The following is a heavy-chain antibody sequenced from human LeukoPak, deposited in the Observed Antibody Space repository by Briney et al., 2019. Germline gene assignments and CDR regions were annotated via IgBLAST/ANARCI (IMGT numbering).Heavy chain of an antibody. CDR3: AREPAPFYSGYGDPFDY. CDR2: ISSSSSTI. Sequence: PGGSLRLSCAASGFTFSIYSMSWVRQAPGKGLEWVSYISSSSSTIYYADSVKGRFTISRDNAKNSLYLQMNSRRAEDTAVYYCAREPAPFYSGYGDPFDYWGQGTLVTVSS. D-gene: IGHD5-12*01. J-gene: IGHJ4*02. V-gene: IGHV3-48*01. CDR1: GFTFSIYS.